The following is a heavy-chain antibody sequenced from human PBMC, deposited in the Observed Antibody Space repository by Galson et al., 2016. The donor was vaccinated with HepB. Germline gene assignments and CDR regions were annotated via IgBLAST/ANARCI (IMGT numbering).Heavy chain of an antibody. CDR2: IYYSGTT. CDR1: GGSISSGNYY. CDR3: ARMDPALISGFDY. D-gene: IGHD2-15*01. Sequence: SETLSLTCTVSGGSISSGNYYWSWVRQPPGKRLEWIGDIYYSGTTNYKPSLKSRVTISVDTSKNQFSLRLSSVTAAYTAVYYCARMDPALISGFDYWGQGTLVTVSS. J-gene: IGHJ4*02. V-gene: IGHV4-61*01.